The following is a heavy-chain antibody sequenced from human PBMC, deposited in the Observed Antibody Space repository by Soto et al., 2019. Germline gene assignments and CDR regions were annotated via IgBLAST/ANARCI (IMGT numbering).Heavy chain of an antibody. J-gene: IGHJ4*02. CDR1: GFTFSSYG. V-gene: IGHV3-30*18. Sequence: LRLSCAGSGFTFSSYGIHWVRQAPGKGLEWVALISYDGGNEKYAESVKDRFTISRDDSHNVAYLQMSSLRTEDTAMYYCAKDRYSGTYPTDFDYWGQGSLVTVSS. CDR3: AKDRYSGTYPTDFDY. CDR2: ISYDGGNE. D-gene: IGHD1-26*01.